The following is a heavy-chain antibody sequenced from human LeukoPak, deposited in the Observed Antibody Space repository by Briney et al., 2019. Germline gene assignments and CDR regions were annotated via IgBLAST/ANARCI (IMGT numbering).Heavy chain of an antibody. D-gene: IGHD6-13*01. CDR1: GGSFSGYY. J-gene: IGHJ6*04. CDR2: INHSGST. Sequence: PSETLSLTCAVYGGSFSGYYWSWIRQPPGKGLEWIGEINHSGSTNYNPSLKSRVTISVDTSKNQFSLKLSSVTAADTAVYYCARGRAAGYVWGKGTTVTVSS. CDR3: ARGRAAGYV. V-gene: IGHV4-34*01.